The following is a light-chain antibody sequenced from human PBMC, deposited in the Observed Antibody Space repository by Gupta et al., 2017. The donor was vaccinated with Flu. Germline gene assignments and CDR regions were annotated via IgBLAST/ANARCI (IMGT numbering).Light chain of an antibody. Sequence: PATLSLSPGETVTLSCRASQSISSYLAWYQQKTDQAPRLLIYDASHRATGIPARFSGSGSGTEFTLTISRLEPEDFAVYYCQHRDNCPRTFGQGTKLEIK. CDR1: QSISSY. CDR3: QHRDNCPRT. CDR2: DAS. J-gene: IGKJ2*01. V-gene: IGKV3-11*01.